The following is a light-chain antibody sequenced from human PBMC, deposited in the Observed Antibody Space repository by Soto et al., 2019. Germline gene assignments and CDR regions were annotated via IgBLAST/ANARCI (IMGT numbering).Light chain of an antibody. Sequence: QSVLTQPASVSGSPGQSIPISCIGTSSDVGGYNYVSWYQHHPGKAPKLIIYDVTNRPSGVSNPFSGSKSGNTASLTISGLQPEDEADYYCSSYTTSNTRQIVFGTGTKVTVL. J-gene: IGLJ1*01. CDR3: SSYTTSNTRQIV. CDR1: SSDVGGYNY. V-gene: IGLV2-14*03. CDR2: DVT.